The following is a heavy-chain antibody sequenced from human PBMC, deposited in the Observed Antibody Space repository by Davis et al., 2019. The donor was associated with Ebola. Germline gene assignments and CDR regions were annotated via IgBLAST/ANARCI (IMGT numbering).Heavy chain of an antibody. Sequence: SCAASGFTFSSYAMSWVRQAPGKGLEWVSAISGSGGSTYYVDSVKGRFTISRDNSKNTLYLQMNSLRAEDTAVYYCARRDGSSGWYNYYGMDVWGQGTTVTVSS. D-gene: IGHD6-19*01. CDR3: ARRDGSSGWYNYYGMDV. V-gene: IGHV3-23*01. CDR2: ISGSGGST. J-gene: IGHJ6*02. CDR1: GFTFSSYA.